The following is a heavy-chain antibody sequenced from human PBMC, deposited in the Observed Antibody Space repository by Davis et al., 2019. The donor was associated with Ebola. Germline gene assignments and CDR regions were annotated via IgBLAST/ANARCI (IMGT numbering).Heavy chain of an antibody. CDR3: ARGPRYEPAYFQH. CDR1: GGSFSGYY. J-gene: IGHJ1*01. CDR2: IYYSGST. Sequence: PSETLSLTCAVYGGSFSGYYWSWIRQPPGKGLEWIGYIYYSGSTNYNPSLKSRVTISADTSKNQFTLKLSSVTAADTAVYYCARGPRYEPAYFQHWGQGTLVTVSS. D-gene: IGHD1-14*01. V-gene: IGHV4-59*12.